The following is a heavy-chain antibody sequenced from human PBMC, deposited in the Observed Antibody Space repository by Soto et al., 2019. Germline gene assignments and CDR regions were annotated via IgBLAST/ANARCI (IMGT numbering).Heavy chain of an antibody. J-gene: IGHJ6*02. D-gene: IGHD2-2*02. V-gene: IGHV4-31*02. CDR3: ARGPFVVVPAAIPRFFYYYGMDV. CDR1: GGSISSGGYY. CDR2: IYYSGST. Sequence: LSLTCTVSGGSISSGGYYWSWIRQHPGKGLEWIGYIYYSGSTYYNPSLKSRVTISVDTSKNQFSLKLSSVTAADTAVYYCARGPFVVVPAAIPRFFYYYGMDVWGQGTTVTVSS.